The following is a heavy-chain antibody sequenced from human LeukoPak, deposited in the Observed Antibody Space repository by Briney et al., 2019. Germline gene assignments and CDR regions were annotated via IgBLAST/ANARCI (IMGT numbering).Heavy chain of an antibody. D-gene: IGHD1-26*01. CDR3: AKDKGPIVGAIPLDAFDI. J-gene: IGHJ3*02. CDR1: GFTFDDYA. Sequence: GRSPRLSCAASGFTFDDYAMHWVRQAPGKGLEWVSGISWNSGSIGYADSVKGRFTISRDNAKNSLYLQMNSLRAEDTALYYCAKDKGPIVGAIPLDAFDIWGQGTMVTVSS. V-gene: IGHV3-9*01. CDR2: ISWNSGSI.